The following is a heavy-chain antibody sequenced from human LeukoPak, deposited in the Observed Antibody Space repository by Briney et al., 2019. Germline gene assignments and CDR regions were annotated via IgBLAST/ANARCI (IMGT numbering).Heavy chain of an antibody. J-gene: IGHJ4*02. CDR2: INPNSGGK. CDR1: GYTFTGYY. D-gene: IGHD6-13*01. V-gene: IGHV1-2*02. Sequence: ASVKVSCKASGYTFTGYYMHWVRQAPGQGLEWMGWINPNSGGKNYAQKFQGRVTMTRDTPISTAYMELSRLRSDDTAVYYCARSIAAAGTPRGYWGQGTLVTVSS. CDR3: ARSIAAAGTPRGY.